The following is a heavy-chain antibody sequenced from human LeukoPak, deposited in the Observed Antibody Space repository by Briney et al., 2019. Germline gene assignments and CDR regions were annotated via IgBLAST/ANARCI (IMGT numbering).Heavy chain of an antibody. Sequence: PGGSLRLSCAASGFTFSSYGMHWVRQAPGKGLEWVAFIRYDGSNKYYADSVKGRFTISRDNAKNSLYLQMNSLRAEDTAVYYCARAYFAGKGSAFDIWGQGTMVTVSS. D-gene: IGHD1-26*01. V-gene: IGHV3-30*02. CDR1: GFTFSSYG. CDR3: ARAYFAGKGSAFDI. CDR2: IRYDGSNK. J-gene: IGHJ3*02.